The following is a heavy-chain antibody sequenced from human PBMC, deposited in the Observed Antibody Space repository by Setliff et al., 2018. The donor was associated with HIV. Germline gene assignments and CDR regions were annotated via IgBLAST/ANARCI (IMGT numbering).Heavy chain of an antibody. CDR2: IYWDDDK. CDR1: GFSLNTSGVS. J-gene: IGHJ6*03. CDR3: AHSYCSSTSCYPHYYYYMDV. V-gene: IGHV2-5*02. D-gene: IGHD2-2*01. Sequence: SGPTLVNPTQTLTLTCTFSGFSLNTSGVSVGWIRQPPGKALEWLALIYWDDDKRYSPSLESRLTITKDTSKNQVVLTMTNMDPVDTATYYCAHSYCSSTSCYPHYYYYMDVWGKGTTVTVSS.